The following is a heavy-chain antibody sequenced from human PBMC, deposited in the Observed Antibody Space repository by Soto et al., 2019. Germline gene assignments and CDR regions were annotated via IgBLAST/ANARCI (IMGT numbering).Heavy chain of an antibody. D-gene: IGHD3-16*01. Sequence: VQLVQSGAEVRKPGESLKISCKGSGYSFTSYWIGWVRQVPGKGLEWMGIIYPGNSDTRYSPSFQGQVTISADKSISTADLHWSSLKASDTAMYYCARIFRSPGLGVGLDYWGQGTLGTVSS. V-gene: IGHV5-51*01. CDR1: GYSFTSYW. J-gene: IGHJ4*02. CDR2: IYPGNSDT. CDR3: ARIFRSPGLGVGLDY.